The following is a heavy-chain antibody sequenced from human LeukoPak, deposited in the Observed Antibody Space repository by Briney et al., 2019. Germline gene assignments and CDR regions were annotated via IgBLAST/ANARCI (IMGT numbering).Heavy chain of an antibody. CDR1: GGSISSYY. Sequence: SETLSLTCTVSGGSISSYYWSWIRQPPGKGLEWIGYIYYSGSTNYNPSLKSRVTISVDTSKNQFSLKLNSVTAADTAVYYCARQVGLYYFDYWGQGTLVTVSS. CDR3: ARQVGLYYFDY. J-gene: IGHJ4*02. CDR2: IYYSGST. V-gene: IGHV4-59*08. D-gene: IGHD1-26*01.